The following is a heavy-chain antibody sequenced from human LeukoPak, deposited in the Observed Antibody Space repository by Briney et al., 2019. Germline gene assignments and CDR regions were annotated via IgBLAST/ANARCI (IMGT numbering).Heavy chain of an antibody. V-gene: IGHV3-23*01. CDR3: AKDLVVAAIPGY. J-gene: IGHJ4*02. D-gene: IGHD2-15*01. CDR1: GFTFSNYA. Sequence: GGSLRLSCAASGFTFSNYAMGWVRQAPGKGLEWVSTISGSGGSTYYADSVKGRFTISRDNSKNTLYLQMNSLRAEDTAVYYCAKDLVVAAIPGYWGQGTLVTVSS. CDR2: ISGSGGST.